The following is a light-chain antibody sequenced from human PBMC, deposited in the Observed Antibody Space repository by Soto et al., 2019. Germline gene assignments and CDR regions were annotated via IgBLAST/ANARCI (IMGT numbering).Light chain of an antibody. CDR1: QSILHSSNNKNY. Sequence: DIVMTQSLDSLAVSLGERATINCKSSQSILHSSNNKNYLAWYQQKPGQHPKLLIYWSSTRESGVPDRFSGSGSGTDFTLTISSLQAEDVAVYYCQQHYSTPLTFGGGTKVEIK. CDR2: WSS. V-gene: IGKV4-1*01. CDR3: QQHYSTPLT. J-gene: IGKJ4*01.